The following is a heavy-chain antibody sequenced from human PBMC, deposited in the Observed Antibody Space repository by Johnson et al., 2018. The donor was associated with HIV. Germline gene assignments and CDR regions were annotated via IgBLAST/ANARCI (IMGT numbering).Heavy chain of an antibody. D-gene: IGHD2-8*01. CDR2: LQADGSEN. J-gene: IGHJ3*02. CDR3: ARYYCTNAVCRLSDAFDI. CDR1: GFTFDDYGMSWVRQAPGKGLEWVAGSNW. V-gene: IGHV3-7*01. Sequence: VQLVESGGGLVQRGGSLRLSCAASGFTFDDYGMSWVRQAPGKGLEWVAGSNWMSWVRQAPGKGLEWVANLQADGSENYYVDSVKGRFTISRDNAKNSLYLQMNSLRADYTAVYYCARYYCTNAVCRLSDAFDIWGQGTMVTVSS.